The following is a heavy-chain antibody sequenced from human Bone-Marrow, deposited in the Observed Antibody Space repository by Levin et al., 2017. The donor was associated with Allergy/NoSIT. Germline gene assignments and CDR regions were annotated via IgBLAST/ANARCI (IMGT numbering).Heavy chain of an antibody. CDR2: LYWDDNE. D-gene: IGHD3-16*02. J-gene: IGHJ4*02. CDR3: AHITPWGTSRQESYFDY. Sequence: SGPTLVKPTQTLTLTCSFSGFLLSTSGVGVGWIRQPPGKALEWLALLYWDDNECYSPSLKTRLTITKDASKNQVVLTMTNMDPVDTATYSCAHITPWGTSRQESYFDYWGQGTVVTVSS. CDR1: GFLLSTSGVG. V-gene: IGHV2-5*02.